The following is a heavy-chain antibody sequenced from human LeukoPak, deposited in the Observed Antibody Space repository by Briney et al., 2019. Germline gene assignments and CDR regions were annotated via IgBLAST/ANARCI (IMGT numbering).Heavy chain of an antibody. Sequence: GGSLRLSCAASGFTFSSYSMNWVRQAPGKGLEWVSYISSSSSTIYYADSVKDRFTISRDNAKNSLYLQMNNLRAEDTALYYCAKNQGQWLVPVDYWGQGTLVTVSS. V-gene: IGHV3-48*01. CDR2: ISSSSSTI. CDR3: AKNQGQWLVPVDY. J-gene: IGHJ4*02. D-gene: IGHD6-19*01. CDR1: GFTFSSYS.